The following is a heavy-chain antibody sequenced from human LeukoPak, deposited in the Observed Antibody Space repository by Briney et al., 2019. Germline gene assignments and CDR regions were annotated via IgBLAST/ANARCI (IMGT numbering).Heavy chain of an antibody. V-gene: IGHV3-23*01. J-gene: IGHJ4*02. CDR1: GLTFSNYA. CDR2: ITGSGGWA. CDR3: AKSPGLSSGSYY. Sequence: QPGGSLRLSCAASGLTFSNYAMMWLRQAPGKGLEWVSAITGSGGWALYADSVKGRFTISRDNAKNSLYLQMNSLRAEDTAVYYCAKSPGLSSGSYYWGQGTLVTVSS. D-gene: IGHD3-22*01.